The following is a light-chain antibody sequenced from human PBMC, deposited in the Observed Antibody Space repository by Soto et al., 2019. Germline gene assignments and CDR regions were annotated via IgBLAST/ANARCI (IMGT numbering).Light chain of an antibody. Sequence: QSVLTQPPSASGPPGQRVTISCSGSSSNIGGDTVNWYYQLPGTAPKVLIYRNNQRPSGVPDRFSGSKSGTSASLAISGLQSEDEGDYYCSAWDDSLNGWVFGGGTKLTVL. J-gene: IGLJ3*02. CDR3: SAWDDSLNGWV. CDR2: RNN. CDR1: SSNIGGDT. V-gene: IGLV1-44*01.